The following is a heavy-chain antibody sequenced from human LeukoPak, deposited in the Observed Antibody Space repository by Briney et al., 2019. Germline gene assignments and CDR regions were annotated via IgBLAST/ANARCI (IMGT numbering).Heavy chain of an antibody. CDR1: GFTFSSYG. J-gene: IGHJ4*02. Sequence: PGGSLRLSCAASGFTFSSYGMHWVRQAPGKGLEWVAVIWYDGSNKYYADSVKGRFTISRDNSKNTLYLQMNSLRAEDTAVYYCAKDGGSLRNFDYWGQGTLVTVSS. CDR3: AKDGGSLRNFDY. D-gene: IGHD3-3*01. CDR2: IWYDGSNK. V-gene: IGHV3-33*06.